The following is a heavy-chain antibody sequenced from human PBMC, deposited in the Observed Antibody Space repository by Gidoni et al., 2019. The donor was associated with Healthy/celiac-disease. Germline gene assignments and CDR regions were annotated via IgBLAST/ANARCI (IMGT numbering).Heavy chain of an antibody. V-gene: IGHV1-46*03. CDR2: INPSCGST. CDR1: GYTFTSYY. J-gene: IGHJ4*02. Sequence: QLQLVQSGAEVKKPAASVKVSCKASGYTFTSYYMHWLRQAPGQGLEWMGIINPSCGSTSYAQKFQGRVTMTRDTSTSTVYMVLRSLRSEATSVYYCARALDVWCQGTLVTVSS. CDR3: ARALDV.